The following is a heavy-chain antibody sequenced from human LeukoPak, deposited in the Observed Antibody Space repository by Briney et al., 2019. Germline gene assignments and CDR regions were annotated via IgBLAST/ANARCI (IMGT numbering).Heavy chain of an antibody. D-gene: IGHD5-12*01. CDR2: ITSGYST. V-gene: IGHV3-23*01. CDR1: GFTLRSYG. J-gene: IGHJ4*02. Sequence: GGSLRLSCAASGFTLRSYGMSWVRQAPGKGLEWVSAITSGYSTYYADSVKGRFTISRDNSKNTLYLQMNSLRAEDTAVYYCAKDQPPTNWGQGTLVTVSS. CDR3: AKDQPPTN.